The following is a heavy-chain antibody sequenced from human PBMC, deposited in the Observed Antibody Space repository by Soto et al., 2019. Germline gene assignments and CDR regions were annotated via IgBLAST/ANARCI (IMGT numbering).Heavy chain of an antibody. J-gene: IGHJ4*02. CDR3: AKSNYYDSSAGNDY. CDR2: ISGSGGST. CDR1: GFTFSSYA. D-gene: IGHD3-22*01. V-gene: IGHV3-23*01. Sequence: GGSLRLSCAASGFTFSSYARSWVRQAPGKGLEWVSAISGSGGSTYYADSVKGRFTISRDNSKNTLYLQMNSLRAEDTAVYYCAKSNYYDSSAGNDYWGQGTLVTVYS.